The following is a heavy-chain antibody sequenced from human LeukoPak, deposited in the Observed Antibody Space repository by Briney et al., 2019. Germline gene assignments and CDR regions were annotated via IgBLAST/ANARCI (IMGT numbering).Heavy chain of an antibody. V-gene: IGHV3-23*01. CDR3: ARDYDYYDTNWFDP. J-gene: IGHJ5*02. CDR2: ISGSDGST. CDR1: GFTFSSYA. D-gene: IGHD3-22*01. Sequence: GGSLRLSCAASGFTFSSYAMSWVRQAPGKGLEWVSGISGSDGSTYYADSVKGRFTISRDNSKNTLYLQMNSLRAEDTAVYYCARDYDYYDTNWFDPWGQGTLVTVSS.